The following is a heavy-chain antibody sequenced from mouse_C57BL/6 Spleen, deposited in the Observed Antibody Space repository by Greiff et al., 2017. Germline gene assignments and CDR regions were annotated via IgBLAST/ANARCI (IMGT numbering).Heavy chain of an antibody. J-gene: IGHJ4*01. D-gene: IGHD2-4*01. Sequence: VKVVESGAELVKPGASVKLSCKASGYTFTEYTIHWVKQRSGQGLEWIGWFYPGSGSIKYNEKFKDKATLTADKSSSTVYMELSRLTSEDSAVYFCARHGYDYDEGYAMDYWGQGTSVTVSS. CDR1: GYTFTEYT. V-gene: IGHV1-62-2*01. CDR2: FYPGSGSI. CDR3: ARHGYDYDEGYAMDY.